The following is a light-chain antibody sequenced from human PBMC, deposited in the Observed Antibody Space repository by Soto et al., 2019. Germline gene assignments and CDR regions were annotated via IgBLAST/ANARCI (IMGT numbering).Light chain of an antibody. V-gene: IGKV3D-15*01. CDR3: QQYDDWPGT. CDR2: GAS. Sequence: EIVLTQSPGTLSLSPGERATLSCRASQSVSNNYLAWYQQKPGQAPRLLIYGASNRATGIPARFSGSGSGTEFTLTISSLQSEDFAVYYCQQYDDWPGTFGHGTKVDIK. CDR1: QSVSNN. J-gene: IGKJ1*01.